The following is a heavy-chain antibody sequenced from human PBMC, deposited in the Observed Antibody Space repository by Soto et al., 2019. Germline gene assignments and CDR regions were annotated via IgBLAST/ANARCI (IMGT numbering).Heavy chain of an antibody. CDR3: ARGGNYGDYSVYGMDV. CDR1: GGSISSYY. J-gene: IGHJ6*02. V-gene: IGHV4-4*07. D-gene: IGHD4-17*01. CDR2: IYTSGST. Sequence: PSETLSLTCTVSGGSISSYYWSWIRQPAGKGLEWIGRIYTSGSTNYNPSLKSRVTMSVDTSKNQFSLKLSSVTAADTAVYYCARGGNYGDYSVYGMDVWGQGTTVTVSS.